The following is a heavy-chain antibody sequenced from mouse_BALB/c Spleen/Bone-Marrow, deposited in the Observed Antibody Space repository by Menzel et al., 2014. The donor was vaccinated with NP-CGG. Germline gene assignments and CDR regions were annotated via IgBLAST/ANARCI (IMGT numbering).Heavy chain of an antibody. Sequence: DVKVEESGGGLVQPGGSLKLSCAASGFTFSNYGMSWVRPTPDKRLEMIATINVNGDTTYHPDSVKGRFTISRDNVKNTLYLQMSSLKSEDTAMYYCARGYDYSSWFAYWGQGTLVTVSA. CDR3: ARGYDYSSWFAY. CDR2: INVNGDTT. V-gene: IGHV5-6-3*01. CDR1: GFTFSNYG. D-gene: IGHD2-4*01. J-gene: IGHJ3*01.